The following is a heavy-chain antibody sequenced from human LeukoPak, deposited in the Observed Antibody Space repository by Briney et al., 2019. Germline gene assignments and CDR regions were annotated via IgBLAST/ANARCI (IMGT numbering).Heavy chain of an antibody. CDR1: GYTLTDYY. J-gene: IGHJ4*02. Sequence: ASVKVSCKASGYTLTDYYIHWVRQAPGQGVEGMGWIKPKSGGTNYSQKFRGRVTMTRDTSISTAYMELSRLRSDDTAVYYCARDYYGSGSYYVSFDYWGQGTLVTVSS. D-gene: IGHD3-10*01. CDR3: ARDYYGSGSYYVSFDY. CDR2: IKPKSGGT. V-gene: IGHV1-2*02.